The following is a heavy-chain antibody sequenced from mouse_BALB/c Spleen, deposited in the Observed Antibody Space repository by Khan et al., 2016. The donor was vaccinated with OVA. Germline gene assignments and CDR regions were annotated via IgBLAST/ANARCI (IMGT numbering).Heavy chain of an antibody. CDR1: GFTFSSYA. J-gene: IGHJ4*01. V-gene: IGHV5-6-5*01. CDR2: INSGGST. Sequence: EVELVESGGGLVKPGGSLKLSCAASGFTFSSYAVSWIRQTPEKRLVWVASINSGGSTYYPDSVMGRFTISRDDARNILYLQMSSLRSEDTAMYYCARLVDYWGQGTSVTVSS. CDR3: ARLVDY.